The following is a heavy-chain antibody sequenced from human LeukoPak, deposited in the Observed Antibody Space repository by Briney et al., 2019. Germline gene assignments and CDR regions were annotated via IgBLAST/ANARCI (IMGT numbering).Heavy chain of an antibody. V-gene: IGHV3-33*01. CDR1: GYIFSSFG. CDR3: AIGSYCTGGSCYPLFDY. CDR2: IFYNGSNK. D-gene: IGHD2-15*01. J-gene: IGHJ4*02. Sequence: PGRSLRLSCAASGYIFSSFGMHWVRQAPGKGLEWVALIFYNGSNKNSADSVKGRFTISRDSSKNTLYLQMNSLRAEDTAVYYCAIGSYCTGGSCYPLFDYWGRGTLVTVSS.